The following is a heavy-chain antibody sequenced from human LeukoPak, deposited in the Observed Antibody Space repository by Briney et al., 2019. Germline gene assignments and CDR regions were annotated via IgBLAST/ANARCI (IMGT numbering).Heavy chain of an antibody. D-gene: IGHD5-12*01. Sequence: SETLSLTCTVSGGSISSSTPFWGWIRQSPGEGLEWIGSIYHSGTTYYRPSLRSRITISVDTSNNQFSLKLSSVTAADTAVYYCARGTGYDYCYFYMDVWGTGTTVTVSS. CDR3: ARGTGYDYCYFYMDV. J-gene: IGHJ6*03. CDR1: GGSISSSTPF. V-gene: IGHV4-39*07. CDR2: IYHSGTT.